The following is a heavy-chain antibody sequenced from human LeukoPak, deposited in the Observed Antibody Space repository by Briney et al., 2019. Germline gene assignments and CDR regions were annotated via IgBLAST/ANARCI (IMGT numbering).Heavy chain of an antibody. CDR1: GYTFTSYY. D-gene: IGHD3-22*01. V-gene: IGHV1-2*02. CDR2: INPNSGGT. Sequence: GSVKVSCKASGYTFTSYYMHWVRQAPGQGLEWMGWINPNSGGTDYAQKFQGRVTMTRDTSISTAYMELSRLRSDDTAVYYCARGSSGYYAYFDYWGQGTLVTVSS. J-gene: IGHJ4*02. CDR3: ARGSSGYYAYFDY.